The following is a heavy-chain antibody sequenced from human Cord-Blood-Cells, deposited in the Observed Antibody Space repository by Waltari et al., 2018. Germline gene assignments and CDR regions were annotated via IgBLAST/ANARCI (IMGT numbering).Heavy chain of an antibody. D-gene: IGHD6-13*01. CDR2: INPNSGGT. V-gene: IGHV1-2*02. Sequence: QVPLAQSGAEVKKPWAAVQVSCKASGYTFTGHYRHWVGKAPGQGLEWMGWINPNSGGTNYAQKFQGRVTMTRDTSISTAYMELSRLRSDDTAVYYCARDRSGGAAAGRLDYWGQGTLVTVSS. CDR3: ARDRSGGAAAGRLDY. J-gene: IGHJ4*02. CDR1: GYTFTGHY.